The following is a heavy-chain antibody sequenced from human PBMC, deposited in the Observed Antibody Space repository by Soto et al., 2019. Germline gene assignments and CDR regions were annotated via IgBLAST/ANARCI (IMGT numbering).Heavy chain of an antibody. J-gene: IGHJ4*02. CDR1: GFIYSSCA. CDR2: VSHDGTLY. D-gene: IGHD2-8*02. Sequence: QVQLVESGGGVVQPGRSLRLSCSASGFIYSSCAMHWVRQVPGKGLEWLAVVSHDGTLYPYADSVKGRFTISRDNSRKMLYLQMNSLRPDDTAEYYCVKDRSDTWSFDYWGQGTLVTVSS. CDR3: VKDRSDTWSFDY. V-gene: IGHV3-30*18.